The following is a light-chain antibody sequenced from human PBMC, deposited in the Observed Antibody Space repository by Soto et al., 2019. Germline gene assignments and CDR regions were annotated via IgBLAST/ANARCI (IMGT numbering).Light chain of an antibody. CDR1: SSNIGAGYD. CDR3: QSYDSSLSGYVV. V-gene: IGLV1-40*01. Sequence: QLVLTQPPSVSGAPGQRVTISCTGSSSNIGAGYDVHWYQQLPGTAPKLLIYDNSNRPSGVPDRFSGSKSGTSASLAITGLQAEDEADYYCQSYDSSLSGYVVFGGGTKLTVL. J-gene: IGLJ2*01. CDR2: DNS.